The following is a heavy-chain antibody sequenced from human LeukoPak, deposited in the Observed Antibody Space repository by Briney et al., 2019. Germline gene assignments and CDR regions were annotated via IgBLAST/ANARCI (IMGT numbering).Heavy chain of an antibody. J-gene: IGHJ4*02. Sequence: NSSETLSLTCTVSGGSISRDYWSWIRQPPGKGLEWIGYIYYSGSTNYNPSLKSRVTISVDTSKNQFSLKLSSVTAADTAVYYCARLDPYYFDYWGQGTLVTVSS. CDR1: GGSISRDY. CDR3: ARLDPYYFDY. V-gene: IGHV4-59*08. CDR2: IYYSGST.